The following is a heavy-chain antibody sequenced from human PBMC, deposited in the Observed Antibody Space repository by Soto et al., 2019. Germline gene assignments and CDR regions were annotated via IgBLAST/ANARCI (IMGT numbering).Heavy chain of an antibody. CDR3: AKDYGSGRRDYIWGSYRYAGNWFDP. D-gene: IGHD3-16*02. J-gene: IGHJ5*02. CDR2: ISYDGSNK. Sequence: QVQLVESEGGVVQPGRSLRLSCAASGFTFSSYGMHWVRQAPGKGLEWVAVISYDGSNKYYADSVKGRFTISRDNSKNTLYLQMNSLRAEDTAVYYCAKDYGSGRRDYIWGSYRYAGNWFDPWGQGTLVTVSS. V-gene: IGHV3-30*18. CDR1: GFTFSSYG.